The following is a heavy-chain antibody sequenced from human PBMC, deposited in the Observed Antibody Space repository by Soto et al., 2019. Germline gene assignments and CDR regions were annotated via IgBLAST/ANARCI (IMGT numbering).Heavy chain of an antibody. V-gene: IGHV3-23*01. CDR3: AKRFSSGWYGYWFDP. CDR2: ISGSGGST. D-gene: IGHD6-19*01. Sequence: GGSLRLSCAASGFTFSSYAMSWVRQAPGKGLEWVSAISGSGGSTYYADSVKGRFTISRDNSKNTLYLQMNSLRAEDRAVYYCAKRFSSGWYGYWFDPWGQGALVTVSS. CDR1: GFTFSSYA. J-gene: IGHJ5*02.